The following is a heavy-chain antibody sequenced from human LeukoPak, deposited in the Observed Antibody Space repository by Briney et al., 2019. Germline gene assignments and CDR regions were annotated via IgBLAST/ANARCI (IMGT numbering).Heavy chain of an antibody. CDR1: GFTFSSYW. D-gene: IGHD3-3*01. CDR2: IKQDGSEK. V-gene: IGHV3-7*01. CDR3: ATAYYDFWSGYW. Sequence: GGSLRLSCAASGFTFSSYWMSWVRQAPGKGLEWVANIKQDGSEKYYVDSVKGRFTISRDNAKNSLYLQMNSPRAEDTAVYYCATAYYDFWSGYWWGQGTLVTVSS. J-gene: IGHJ4*02.